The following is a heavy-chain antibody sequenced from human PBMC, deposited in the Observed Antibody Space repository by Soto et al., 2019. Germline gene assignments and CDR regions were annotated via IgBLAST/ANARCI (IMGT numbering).Heavy chain of an antibody. J-gene: IGHJ4*02. V-gene: IGHV3-21*01. D-gene: IGHD3-22*01. Sequence: EVQLVESGGGLVKPGGSLRLSCAASGFTFSSYSMNWVRQAPGKGLEWVSSISSSSSYIYYADSVKGRFTISRDNAKNSLYLQMNSLGAEDTAVYYCAREGGGDSSGYLDYFDYWGQGTLVTVSS. CDR3: AREGGGDSSGYLDYFDY. CDR1: GFTFSSYS. CDR2: ISSSSSYI.